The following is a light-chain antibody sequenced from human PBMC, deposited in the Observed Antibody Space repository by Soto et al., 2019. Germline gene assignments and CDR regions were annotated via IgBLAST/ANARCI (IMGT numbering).Light chain of an antibody. CDR3: SSYSISTAYL. CDR2: DVS. CDR1: SSDVGVYNY. Sequence: SALTQPRSVSGSPGQSVTISCTGTSSDVGVYNYVSWYQQYPGKAPKIMIYDVSKRPSGVPDRFSGSKSDNTASLTISGLQAEDEADYFCSSYSISTAYLFGTGTKVTVL. V-gene: IGLV2-11*01. J-gene: IGLJ1*01.